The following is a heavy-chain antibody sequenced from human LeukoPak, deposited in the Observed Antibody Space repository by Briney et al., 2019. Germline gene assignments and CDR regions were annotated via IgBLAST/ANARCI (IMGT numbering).Heavy chain of an antibody. Sequence: GGSLRLSCAASGFTLSSYAMSWIRQAPGKGLEWVSAISGSGGSTYYADSVKGRFTISRDNAKNSLYLQMNSLRAEDTAVYYCARDCLIFGVVIMSYYYMDVWGKGTTVTVSS. CDR2: ISGSGGST. V-gene: IGHV3-23*01. CDR1: GFTLSSYA. J-gene: IGHJ6*03. D-gene: IGHD3-3*01. CDR3: ARDCLIFGVVIMSYYYMDV.